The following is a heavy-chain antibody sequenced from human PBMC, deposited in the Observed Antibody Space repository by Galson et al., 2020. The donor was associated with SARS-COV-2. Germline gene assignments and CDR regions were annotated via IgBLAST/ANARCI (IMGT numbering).Heavy chain of an antibody. CDR3: AGYSGTYTA. CDR2: IYHSGST. J-gene: IGHJ5*02. Sequence: ASETLSFTCTVSGYSISSGSYWGWIRQPPGKGLEWIGSIYHSGSTYYNPSLKSRVTISGDTSKNQFSLRLSSVTAADTAVYYCAGYSGTYTAWGQGTLVTVSS. D-gene: IGHD1-26*01. V-gene: IGHV4-38-2*02. CDR1: GYSISSGSY.